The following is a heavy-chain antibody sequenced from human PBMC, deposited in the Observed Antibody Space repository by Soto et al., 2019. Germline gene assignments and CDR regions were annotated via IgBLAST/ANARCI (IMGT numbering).Heavy chain of an antibody. D-gene: IGHD2-21*01. CDR2: VSGYNDKT. J-gene: IGHJ4*02. CDR1: GYTFTKHR. CDR3: ARDFYPVAYFFDY. V-gene: IGHV1-18*04. Sequence: ASVNVSCKXSGYTFTKHRISWVRQAPGQGLEWVGWVSGYNDKTKSAQKFQGRVTMTTDTSTSTAYMELRSLRSDDTGVYYCARDFYPVAYFFDYWGQGTLVTVSS.